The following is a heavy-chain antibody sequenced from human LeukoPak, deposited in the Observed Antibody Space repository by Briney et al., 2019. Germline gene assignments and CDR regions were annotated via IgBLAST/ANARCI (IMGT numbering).Heavy chain of an antibody. J-gene: IGHJ4*02. D-gene: IGHD6-13*01. Sequence: GGSLRLSCAASAFTFSSYAMHWVRQAPGKGLEWVAVISYDGNNQHYADSVEGPFTISRDNSKNTLYLQMNSLRAEDTAVYFCARGNIAAAGHGAFDYWGQGTLVTVPS. V-gene: IGHV3-30-3*01. CDR3: ARGNIAAAGHGAFDY. CDR2: ISYDGNNQ. CDR1: AFTFSSYA.